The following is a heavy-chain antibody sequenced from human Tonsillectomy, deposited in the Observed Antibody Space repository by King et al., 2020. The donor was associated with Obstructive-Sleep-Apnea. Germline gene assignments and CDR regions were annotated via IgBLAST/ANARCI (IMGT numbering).Heavy chain of an antibody. CDR2: ILSNDEK. J-gene: IGHJ4*02. Sequence: TLKESGPVLVKPTETLTLTCTVSGFSLSNSGMAVSWLRQPPGKGLEWPAHILSNDEKSYTTSLKSRLTISKETPKSQVVLIMTNMDPLDTATNYCARIGYCSSTSCLNYDYWGQGTLVTVSS. V-gene: IGHV2-26*01. CDR3: ARIGYCSSTSCLNYDY. D-gene: IGHD2-2*01. CDR1: GFSLSNSGMA.